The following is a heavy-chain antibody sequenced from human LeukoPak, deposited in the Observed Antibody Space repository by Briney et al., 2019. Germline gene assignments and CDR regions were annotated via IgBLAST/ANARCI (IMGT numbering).Heavy chain of an antibody. CDR3: ARDTHVYYCSGGSCLPLDY. D-gene: IGHD2-15*01. Sequence: SVKVSCKASGGTFSSYAISWVRQAPGQGLEWMGRIIPILGIANYAQKFQGRVTITADKSTSTAYMELSSLRSEDTAMYYCARDTHVYYCSGGSCLPLDYWGQGTLVTVSS. CDR1: GGTFSSYA. J-gene: IGHJ4*02. V-gene: IGHV1-69*04. CDR2: IIPILGIA.